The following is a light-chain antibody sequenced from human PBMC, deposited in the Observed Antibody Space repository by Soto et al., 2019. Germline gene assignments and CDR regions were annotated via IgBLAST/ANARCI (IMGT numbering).Light chain of an antibody. CDR3: QQYNYWPIT. CDR2: DAS. V-gene: IGKV3-15*01. CDR1: QSVSGD. Sequence: EIVMSQSPPSLSVSPGERATISCGASQSVSGDLAWYHHKPGQAPRLLIYDASTRALDTPARFAGSGSGTEFTLTISSLQSEDFAVYFCQQYNYWPITFGQGAKLDIK. J-gene: IGKJ5*01.